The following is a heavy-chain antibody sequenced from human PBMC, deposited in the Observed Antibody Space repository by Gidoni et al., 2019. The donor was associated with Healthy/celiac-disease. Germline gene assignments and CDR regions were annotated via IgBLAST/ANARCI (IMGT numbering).Heavy chain of an antibody. CDR3: ARDLYSSSWSDY. J-gene: IGHJ4*02. Sequence: VQLVQSGAEVKKPGASVKVSCQASGYTFTGYYMHWVRQAPEQGLEWMGRINPNSGGTNYAQKFQGRVTMTRDTSISTAYMELSRLRSDDTAVYYCARDLYSSSWSDYWGQGTLVTVSS. V-gene: IGHV1-2*06. CDR1: GYTFTGYY. D-gene: IGHD6-13*01. CDR2: INPNSGGT.